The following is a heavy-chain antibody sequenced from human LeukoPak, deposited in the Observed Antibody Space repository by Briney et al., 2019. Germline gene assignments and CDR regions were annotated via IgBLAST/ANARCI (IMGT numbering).Heavy chain of an antibody. CDR1: GGSISSGGYY. Sequence: SQTLSLTCTVSGGSISSGGYYWSWIRQHPGKGLEWIGYIYYSGSTYYNPSLKSRVTISVDTSKNQFSLKLSSVTAADTAVYYCARVPIDYYYDLPPGAFDIWGQGTMVTVSS. CDR2: IYYSGST. D-gene: IGHD3-22*01. V-gene: IGHV4-31*03. J-gene: IGHJ3*02. CDR3: ARVPIDYYYDLPPGAFDI.